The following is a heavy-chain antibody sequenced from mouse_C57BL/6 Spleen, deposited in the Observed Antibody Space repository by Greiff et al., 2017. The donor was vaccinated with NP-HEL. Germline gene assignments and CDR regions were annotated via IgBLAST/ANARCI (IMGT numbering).Heavy chain of an antibody. J-gene: IGHJ1*03. Sequence: QVQLQQPGAELVKPGASVKLSCKASGYTFTSYWMQWVKQRPGQGLEWIGEIDPSDSYTNYNQKFNGKATLTVDTSSSTAYMQLSSLTSEDSAVYYCARRVTTVPPRYFDVWGTGTTVTVSS. D-gene: IGHD1-1*01. CDR3: ARRVTTVPPRYFDV. CDR1: GYTFTSYW. V-gene: IGHV1-50*01. CDR2: IDPSDSYT.